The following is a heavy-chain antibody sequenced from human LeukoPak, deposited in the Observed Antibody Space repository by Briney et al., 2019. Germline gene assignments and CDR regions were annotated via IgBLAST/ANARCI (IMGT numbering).Heavy chain of an antibody. J-gene: IGHJ4*02. Sequence: ASVTVSCKASGYTFTSYGISWVRQAPGQGREWMGWISAYNGNTNYAQKLQGRVTMTTDTSTNTAYMALRSLRSDDTALVYCAAAVPNARQWLTSRANYWGQLTLVTVSS. CDR2: ISAYNGNT. D-gene: IGHD6-19*01. V-gene: IGHV1-18*01. CDR3: AAAVPNARQWLTSRANY. CDR1: GYTFTSYG.